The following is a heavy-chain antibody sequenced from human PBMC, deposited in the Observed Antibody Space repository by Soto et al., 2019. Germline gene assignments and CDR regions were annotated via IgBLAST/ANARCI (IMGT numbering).Heavy chain of an antibody. CDR2: ISGSGGST. V-gene: IGHV3-23*01. CDR1: GFTFSSYA. Sequence: GGSLRLSCAASGFTFSSYAMSWVRQAPGKGLEWVSAISGSGGSTYYADSVKGRFTISRDNSKNTLYLQMNSLRAEETAVYYCAKDLSSQHDYSNTFGFDYYYYGMDVWGQGTTVTVSS. CDR3: AKDLSSQHDYSNTFGFDYYYYGMDV. D-gene: IGHD4-4*01. J-gene: IGHJ6*02.